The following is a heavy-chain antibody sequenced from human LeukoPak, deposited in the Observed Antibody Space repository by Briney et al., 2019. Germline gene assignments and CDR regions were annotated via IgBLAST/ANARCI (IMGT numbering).Heavy chain of an antibody. V-gene: IGHV4-59*12. D-gene: IGHD5-18*01. CDR1: GASISSFF. J-gene: IGHJ4*02. CDR3: ASDTWGPYSYGSILD. Sequence: SETLSLTCTVSGASISSFFWSWIRQPPGKGLEWIGYIYHSGSTYYNPSLKSRVTISVDRSKNQFSLKLSSVTAADTAVYYCASDTWGPYSYGSILDWGQGTLVTVSS. CDR2: IYHSGST.